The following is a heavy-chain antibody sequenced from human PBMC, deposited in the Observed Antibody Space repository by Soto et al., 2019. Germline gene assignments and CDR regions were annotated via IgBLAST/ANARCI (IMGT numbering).Heavy chain of an antibody. CDR1: GFPFSAYA. V-gene: IGHV3-23*01. CDR2: ISGSGDST. CDR3: AKDAGYYDFWSGYFTYYYFYGMDV. J-gene: IGHJ6*02. D-gene: IGHD3-3*01. Sequence: GGSLRLSCAASGFPFSAYAMSWVRQAPGKGLEWVSGISGSGDSTYYADSVKGRFTISRDNSKNTLYLQMNSLRAEDTAIYYCAKDAGYYDFWSGYFTYYYFYGMDVWGQGTTVTVSS.